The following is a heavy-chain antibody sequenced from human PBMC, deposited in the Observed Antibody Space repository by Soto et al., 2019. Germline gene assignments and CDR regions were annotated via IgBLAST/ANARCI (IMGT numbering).Heavy chain of an antibody. CDR2: IYYSGST. CDR1: GGSISSGGYY. CDR3: ARGTAGGYYFDY. D-gene: IGHD6-25*01. Sequence: TSETLSLTCTVSGGSISSGGYYWSWIRQHPGKGLEWIGYIYYSGSTYYNPSLKSRVTISVDTSKNQFSLKLSSVTAADTAVYYCARGTAGGYYFDYWGQGTLVTVSS. V-gene: IGHV4-31*03. J-gene: IGHJ4*02.